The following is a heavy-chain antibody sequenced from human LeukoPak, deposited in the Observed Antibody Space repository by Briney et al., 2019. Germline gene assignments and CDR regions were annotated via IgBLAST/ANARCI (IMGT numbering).Heavy chain of an antibody. V-gene: IGHV3-30*02. CDR3: AKDFHLFGYCSSTSCFPFDYYYMDV. J-gene: IGHJ6*03. CDR1: GFTFSSYG. Sequence: GGSLRLSCAASGFTFSSYGMHWVRQAPGKGLEWVAFIRYDGSNKYYADSVKGRFTISRDNSKNTLYLQMNSLRAEDTAVYYCAKDFHLFGYCSSTSCFPFDYYYMDVWGKGTTVTVSS. CDR2: IRYDGSNK. D-gene: IGHD2-2*03.